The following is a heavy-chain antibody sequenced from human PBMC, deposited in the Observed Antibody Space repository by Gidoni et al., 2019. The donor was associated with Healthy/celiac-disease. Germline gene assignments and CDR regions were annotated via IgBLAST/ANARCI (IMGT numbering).Heavy chain of an antibody. V-gene: IGHV3-30*18. Sequence: QVQLVESGGGVVQPGRSLRLSCAASGFTFSSYGMHWVRQAPGKGLEWVAVISYDGSNKYYADSVKGRFTISRDNSKNTLYLQMNSLRAEDTAVYYCAKDSWGGSSGPGGYMDVWGKGTTVTVSS. D-gene: IGHD6-19*01. CDR1: GFTFSSYG. CDR3: AKDSWGGSSGPGGYMDV. J-gene: IGHJ6*03. CDR2: ISYDGSNK.